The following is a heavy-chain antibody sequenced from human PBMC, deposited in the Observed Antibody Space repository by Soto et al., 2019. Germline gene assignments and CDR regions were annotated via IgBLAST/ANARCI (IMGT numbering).Heavy chain of an antibody. CDR1: GGSISSSSYY. CDR2: IYYSGSA. CDR3: ARDKITGLFDY. J-gene: IGHJ4*02. V-gene: IGHV4-39*02. D-gene: IGHD2-8*02. Sequence: SETLSLTCTVSGGSISSSSYYWAWIRQPPGKGLEWIGSIYYSGSAYYNSSLKSRVTMSVDTPKNQFSLKVTSVTAADTAVYYCARDKITGLFDYWGQGTLVTVSS.